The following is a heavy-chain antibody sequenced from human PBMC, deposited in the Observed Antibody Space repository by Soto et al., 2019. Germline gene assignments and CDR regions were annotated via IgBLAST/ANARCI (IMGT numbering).Heavy chain of an antibody. CDR2: ISSSGSTI. Sequence: GGSLRLSCAASGFTFSDYYMSWIRQAPGKGLEWVSYISSSGSTIYYADSVKGRFTISRDNAKNSLYLQMNSLRAEDTAVYYCARSLYDFWSGFGYFDYWGQGTLVTVSS. D-gene: IGHD3-3*01. CDR3: ARSLYDFWSGFGYFDY. CDR1: GFTFSDYY. V-gene: IGHV3-11*01. J-gene: IGHJ4*02.